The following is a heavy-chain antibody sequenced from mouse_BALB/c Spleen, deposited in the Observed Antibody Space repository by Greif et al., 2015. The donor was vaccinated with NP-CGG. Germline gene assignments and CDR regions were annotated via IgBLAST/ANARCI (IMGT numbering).Heavy chain of an antibody. D-gene: IGHD4-1*01. J-gene: IGHJ2*01. CDR1: GFTFSSYA. CDR3: ARRTGGEFDY. V-gene: IGHV5-9-1*01. Sequence: DVMLVESGGGLVKPGGSLKLSCAASGFTFSSYAMSWVRQTPEKRLEWVATISSGGSYTYYPDSVKGRFTISRDNAKNTLYLQMSSLRSEDTAMYYCARRTGGEFDYWGQGTTLTVSS. CDR2: ISSGGSYT.